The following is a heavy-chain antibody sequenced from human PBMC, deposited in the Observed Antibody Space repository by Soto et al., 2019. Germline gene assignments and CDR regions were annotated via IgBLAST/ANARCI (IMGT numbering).Heavy chain of an antibody. J-gene: IGHJ2*01. Sequence: GGSLRLSCAASGFTFSSYRMHWVRQAPGKGLVWVSRINSDGSSTSYADSVKGRFTISRDNAKNTLYLQMNSLRAEDTAVYYCARVGPIVVATLFWFFTLWGRGSLVTVSS. D-gene: IGHD1-26*01. CDR3: ARVGPIVVATLFWFFTL. V-gene: IGHV3-74*01. CDR2: INSDGSST. CDR1: GFTFSSYR.